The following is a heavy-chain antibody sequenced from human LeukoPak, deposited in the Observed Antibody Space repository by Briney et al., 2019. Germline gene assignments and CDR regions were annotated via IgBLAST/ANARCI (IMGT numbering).Heavy chain of an antibody. V-gene: IGHV3-11*01. CDR1: GFTFSDYY. J-gene: IGHJ3*02. Sequence: GGSLRLSCAASGFTFSDYYMSWIRQAPGKGLEWVSYISSSGSTIYYADSVKGRFTISRDNAKNSLYLQMNSLRAEDTAVYYCARVRLGAAADADAFDIWGQGTMVTVSS. CDR3: ARVRLGAAADADAFDI. CDR2: ISSSGSTI. D-gene: IGHD6-13*01.